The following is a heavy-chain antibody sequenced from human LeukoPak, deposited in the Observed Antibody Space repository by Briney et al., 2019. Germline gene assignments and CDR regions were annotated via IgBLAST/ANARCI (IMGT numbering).Heavy chain of an antibody. CDR3: ARDLHGGNSGLGY. V-gene: IGHV4-59*01. Sequence: SETLSLTCTVSGGSISSYYWSWIRQPPGKGLEWIGYIHYSGFSNYNPSLKSRVTISVDTSKNQFSLKLSFVTAADTAVYYSARDLHGGNSGLGYWGQGTLVTVSS. J-gene: IGHJ1*01. D-gene: IGHD4-23*01. CDR2: IHYSGFS. CDR1: GGSISSYY.